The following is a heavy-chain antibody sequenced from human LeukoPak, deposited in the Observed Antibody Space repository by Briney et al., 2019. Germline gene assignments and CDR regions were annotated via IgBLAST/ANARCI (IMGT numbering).Heavy chain of an antibody. CDR3: ARRGTGGRSFDI. CDR2: ISYSGST. Sequence: SETLSLTCTVSGGSVSSGSYYWTWIRQPPGKGLEWIGYISYSGSTNFNPSLKSRVTISVDTSKNQFSLNLSSVTAADTAVYYCARRGTGGRSFDIWGQGTMVAVSS. J-gene: IGHJ3*02. V-gene: IGHV4-61*01. CDR1: GGSVSSGSYY. D-gene: IGHD2-8*02.